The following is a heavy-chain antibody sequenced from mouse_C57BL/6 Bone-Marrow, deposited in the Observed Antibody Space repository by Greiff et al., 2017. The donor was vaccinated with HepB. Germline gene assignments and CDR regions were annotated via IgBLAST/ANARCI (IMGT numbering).Heavy chain of an antibody. CDR2: IYPGSGNT. J-gene: IGHJ4*01. D-gene: IGHD2-14*01. CDR1: GYTFTDYY. V-gene: IGHV1-76*01. Sequence: VQLQQSGAELVRPGASVKLSCKASGYTFTDYYINWVKQRPGQGLEWIARIYPGSGNTYYNEKFKGKATLTAEKSSSTAYMQLSSLTSEDSSVYFCARRDRMDYWGQGTSVTVSS. CDR3: ARRDRMDY.